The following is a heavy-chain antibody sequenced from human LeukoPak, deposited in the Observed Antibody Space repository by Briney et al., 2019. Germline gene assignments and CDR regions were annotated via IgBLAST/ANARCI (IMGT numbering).Heavy chain of an antibody. CDR3: AKVALAVAGHHGGY. D-gene: IGHD6-19*01. V-gene: IGHV3-11*01. CDR2: IGASGSTI. J-gene: IGHJ4*02. CDR1: GFTFRKHY. Sequence: PGGSLRLSCAASGFTFRKHYMSWIRQAPGRGPEWVAYIGASGSTIYYRDSVNGRFTISRDNAKNSLHLQMNSLRAEDTAVYYCAKVALAVAGHHGGYWGQGTLVTVSS.